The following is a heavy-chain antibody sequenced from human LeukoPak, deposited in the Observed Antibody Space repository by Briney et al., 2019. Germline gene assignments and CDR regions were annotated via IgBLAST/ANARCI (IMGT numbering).Heavy chain of an antibody. J-gene: IGHJ4*02. Sequence: GGSLRLSCAASGFTFSSYSMNWVRQAPGKGLEWVSSISSSSSYIYYADSVKGRFTISRDNAKNSLYLQMNSLRAEDKAVYYYSSWITHLFDYRGQGTLVTVSS. CDR2: ISSSSSYI. D-gene: IGHD3-16*01. V-gene: IGHV3-21*01. CDR1: GFTFSSYS. CDR3: SSWITHLFDY.